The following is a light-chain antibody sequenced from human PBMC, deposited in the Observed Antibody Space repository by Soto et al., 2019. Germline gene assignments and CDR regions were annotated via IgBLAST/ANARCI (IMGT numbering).Light chain of an antibody. CDR1: QSVSSD. Sequence: EIVMTQSPATLSVSPGERVTLSCRASQSVSSDLAWYQHKPGQAPRLLIYGASTRATGTPARFSGSGSGTEFSLSISILQSEDFAVYYCLQYNDWPPKQYTFGQGTKLEIK. J-gene: IGKJ2*01. CDR3: LQYNDWPPKQYT. V-gene: IGKV3-15*01. CDR2: GAS.